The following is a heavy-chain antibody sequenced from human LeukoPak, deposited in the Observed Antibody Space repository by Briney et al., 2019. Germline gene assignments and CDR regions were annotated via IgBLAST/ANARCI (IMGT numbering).Heavy chain of an antibody. V-gene: IGHV1-8*03. Sequence: ASVTVSCKASVYTFTSYDINWVRQATGQGLEWMGWMNPNSGNTGYAQKFQGRVTITRNTSISTAYMELSSLRSEDTAVYYCARASLGGWTHNWGQGTLVTVSS. CDR3: ARASLGGWTHN. D-gene: IGHD6-19*01. CDR2: MNPNSGNT. CDR1: VYTFTSYD. J-gene: IGHJ4*02.